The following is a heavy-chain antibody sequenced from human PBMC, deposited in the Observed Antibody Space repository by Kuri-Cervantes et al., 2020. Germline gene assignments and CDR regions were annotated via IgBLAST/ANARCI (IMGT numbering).Heavy chain of an antibody. J-gene: IGHJ4*02. D-gene: IGHD1-26*01. CDR3: AKGGGYSGSYYHFDY. V-gene: IGHV3-9*01. CDR2: ISWNSGSI. Sequence: SLKISRAASGFTFDDYAMHWVRQAPGKGLEWVSGISWNSGSIGYADSVKGRFTISRDNAKNSLYLQMNSLRAEDTALYYCAKGGGYSGSYYHFDYWGQGTLVTVSS. CDR1: GFTFDDYA.